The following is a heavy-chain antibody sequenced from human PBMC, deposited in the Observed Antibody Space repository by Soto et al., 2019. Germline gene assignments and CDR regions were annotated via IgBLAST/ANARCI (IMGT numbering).Heavy chain of an antibody. CDR2: INHSGST. V-gene: IGHV4-34*01. J-gene: IGHJ4*02. CDR3: ARERGVLLWFGELQYFDY. Sequence: SETLSLTCAVYGGSFSGYYWTWIRQPPGKGLEWIGEINHSGSTNYNPSLKSRVTISVDTSKNQFSLKLSSVTAADTAVYYCARERGVLLWFGELQYFDYWGQGTLVT. CDR1: GGSFSGYY. D-gene: IGHD3-10*01.